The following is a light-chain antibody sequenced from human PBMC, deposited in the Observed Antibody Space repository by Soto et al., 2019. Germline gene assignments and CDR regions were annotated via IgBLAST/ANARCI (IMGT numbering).Light chain of an antibody. V-gene: IGLV1-40*01. Sequence: QSVLTQPPSVSGAPGQRVTISCTGSSSNIGAGYDVHWYQQLPGTAPKLLIYGNSNRPSGVPDRFSGSKSGTSASLAITGLQAEDEADYYCQSYDSSLSGPCVFGTGTKDTVL. CDR1: SSNIGAGYD. CDR3: QSYDSSLSGPCV. CDR2: GNS. J-gene: IGLJ1*01.